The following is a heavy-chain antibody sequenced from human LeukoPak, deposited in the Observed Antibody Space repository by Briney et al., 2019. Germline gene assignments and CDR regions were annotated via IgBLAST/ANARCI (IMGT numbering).Heavy chain of an antibody. CDR2: ISGSGIK. D-gene: IGHD2-8*01. CDR3: AREDTGVAFDI. CDR1: RFTFSSYE. V-gene: IGHV3-48*03. Sequence: GGSLRLSCAAPRFTFSSYEMNWVRQAPGKGLEWVSYISGSGIKHYADSVKGRFTISRDNAKNSLYLQMNSLRVEDTAVYYCAREDTGVAFDIWGQGTTVTV. J-gene: IGHJ3*02.